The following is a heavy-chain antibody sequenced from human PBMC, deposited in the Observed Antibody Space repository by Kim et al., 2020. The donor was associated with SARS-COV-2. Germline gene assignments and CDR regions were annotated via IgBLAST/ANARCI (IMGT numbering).Heavy chain of an antibody. J-gene: IGHJ3*02. CDR2: IYYSGST. Sequence: SETLSLTCTVSGGSISSYYWSWIRQPPGKGLEWIGYIYYSGSTNYNPSLKSRVTISVDTSKNQFSLKLSSVTAADTAVYYCARAPNYYGSSGVRVAFEIWGQGTMVTVSS. CDR1: GGSISSYY. D-gene: IGHD3-22*01. V-gene: IGHV4-59*01. CDR3: ARAPNYYGSSGVRVAFEI.